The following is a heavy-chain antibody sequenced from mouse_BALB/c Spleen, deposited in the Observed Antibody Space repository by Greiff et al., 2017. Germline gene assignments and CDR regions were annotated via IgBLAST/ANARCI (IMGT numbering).Heavy chain of an antibody. D-gene: IGHD2-4*01. CDR1: GYSITSDYA. CDR3: ASSTMITTWFAY. J-gene: IGHJ3*01. V-gene: IGHV3-2*02. Sequence: EVKLQESGPGLVKPSQSLSLTCTVTGYSITSDYAWNWIRQFPGNKLEWMGYISYSGSTSYNPSLKSRISITRDTSKNQFFLQLNSVTTEDTATYYCASSTMITTWFAYWGQGTLVTVSA. CDR2: ISYSGST.